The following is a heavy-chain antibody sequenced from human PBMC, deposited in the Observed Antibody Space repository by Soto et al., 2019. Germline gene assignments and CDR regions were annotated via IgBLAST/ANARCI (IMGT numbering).Heavy chain of an antibody. CDR2: INPSGGST. CDR3: ARSSFPLYGHYSFDY. Sequence: GASVKVSCKACGYTFTSYDMHWVRQAPGQGLEWMGIINPSGGSTSYAQKVQGRVTMTRDTSTSTVYMELSSLRSEATAVYYCARSSFPLYGHYSFDYWGQGTLVPVSS. CDR1: GYTFTSYD. V-gene: IGHV1-46*01. J-gene: IGHJ4*02. D-gene: IGHD4-17*01.